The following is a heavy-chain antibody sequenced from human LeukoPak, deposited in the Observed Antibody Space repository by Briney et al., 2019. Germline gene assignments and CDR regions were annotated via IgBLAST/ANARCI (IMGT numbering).Heavy chain of an antibody. CDR2: IYSGGST. CDR1: GFTVSSNY. Sequence: GGSLGLSCAASGFTVSSNYMSWVRQAPGKGLEWVSLIYSGGSTYYADSVKGRFTISRDNSKNTLYLQMNSLRAEDTAVYYCARAQLVPSYYFDYWGQGTLVTVSS. CDR3: ARAQLVPSYYFDY. V-gene: IGHV3-53*01. D-gene: IGHD6-6*01. J-gene: IGHJ4*02.